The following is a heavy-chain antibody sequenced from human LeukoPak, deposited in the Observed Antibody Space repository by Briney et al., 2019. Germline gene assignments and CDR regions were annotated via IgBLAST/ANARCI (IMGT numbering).Heavy chain of an antibody. D-gene: IGHD5-24*01. CDR3: ARDRYGDGFAHLDY. V-gene: IGHV1-2*02. Sequence: GASVKVSCKASGYTFTSYAIHWVRQAPGQGLEWMGWTTPSGGTNYPQEFQGRVAITWDTSITTAYMDLSRLTSDDTAVYYCARDRYGDGFAHLDYWGQGALVTVSS. CDR2: TTPSGGT. CDR1: GYTFTSYA. J-gene: IGHJ4*02.